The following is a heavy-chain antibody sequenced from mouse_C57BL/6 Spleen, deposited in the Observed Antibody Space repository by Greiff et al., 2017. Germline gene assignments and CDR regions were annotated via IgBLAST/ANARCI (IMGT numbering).Heavy chain of an antibody. Sequence: QVQLQQPGAELVKPGASVTLSCKASGYTFTSYWMHWVKQRPGQGLEWIGMIHPNSGSTNYNEKFKCKATLTVDKSSNTAYMQLSSLTSGYSAVYYGARDYGSSYPAWFAYWGQGTLVTVSA. CDR1: GYTFTSYW. V-gene: IGHV1-64*01. CDR2: IHPNSGST. CDR3: ARDYGSSYPAWFAY. D-gene: IGHD1-1*01. J-gene: IGHJ3*01.